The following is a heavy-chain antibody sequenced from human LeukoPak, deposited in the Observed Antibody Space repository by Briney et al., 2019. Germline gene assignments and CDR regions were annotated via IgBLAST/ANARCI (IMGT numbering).Heavy chain of an antibody. Sequence: ASVKVSCKAFGYTFTSNYMHWVRQAPGQGPEWMGVISPSGGSTTYAQKFQGRVTLTRDMSTSTAYMELSRLRSDDTAVYYCARGDYDILTGANWFDPWGQGTLVTVSS. CDR2: ISPSGGST. CDR3: ARGDYDILTGANWFDP. V-gene: IGHV1-46*01. CDR1: GYTFTSNY. D-gene: IGHD3-9*01. J-gene: IGHJ5*02.